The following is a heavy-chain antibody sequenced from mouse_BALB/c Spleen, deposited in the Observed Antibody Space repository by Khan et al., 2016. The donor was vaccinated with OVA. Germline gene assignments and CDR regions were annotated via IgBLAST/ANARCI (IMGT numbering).Heavy chain of an antibody. Sequence: QIQLVQSGPELKQPGETVKISCKASGYIFTNYGMTWVKQAPGKGLKWMGWINTYTGEPTYADDFKGRFAFSLETSANTAYLQFTNLNNEDTVTYFCSRTLYGSGYDYAMDYWGQGTSATVSS. D-gene: IGHD1-1*01. CDR1: GYIFTNYG. J-gene: IGHJ4*01. CDR3: SRTLYGSGYDYAMDY. V-gene: IGHV9-3-1*01. CDR2: INTYTGEP.